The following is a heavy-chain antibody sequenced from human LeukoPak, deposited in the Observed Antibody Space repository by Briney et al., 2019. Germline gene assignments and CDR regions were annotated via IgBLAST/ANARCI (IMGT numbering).Heavy chain of an antibody. D-gene: IGHD3-9*01. J-gene: IGHJ4*02. V-gene: IGHV5-10-1*01. Sequence: GESLKISCKGSGYSFTSYWISWVRQMPGKGLEWMGRIDPSDSYTNYSPSFQGHVTISADKSISTACLQWSSLKASDTAMYYCARHSKYYDILTGYYTSWHFDYWGQGTLVTVSS. CDR3: ARHSKYYDILTGYYTSWHFDY. CDR2: IDPSDSYT. CDR1: GYSFTSYW.